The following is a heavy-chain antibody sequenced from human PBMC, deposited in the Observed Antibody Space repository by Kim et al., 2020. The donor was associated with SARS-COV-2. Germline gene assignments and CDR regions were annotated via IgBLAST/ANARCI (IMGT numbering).Heavy chain of an antibody. Sequence: SETLSLTCTVSNGSITSRGYYWGWIRQPPGNGLEWIGRVYYTGNTYYTPSLKSRLTISVATSNNQFSLELNSVTAAYTAVYYCSRHFRGTSIQFLGLYQFDYWGEGIPVTVSS. D-gene: IGHD2-2*02. J-gene: IGHJ4*02. V-gene: IGHV4-39*01. CDR1: NGSITSRGYY. CDR2: VYYTGNT. CDR3: SRHFRGTSIQFLGLYQFDY.